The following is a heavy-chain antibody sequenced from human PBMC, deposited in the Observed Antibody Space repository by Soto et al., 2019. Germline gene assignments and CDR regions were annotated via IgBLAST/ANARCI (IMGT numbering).Heavy chain of an antibody. J-gene: IGHJ4*02. D-gene: IGHD6-6*01. CDR3: TIRAYSSSSYFDF. CDR1: GFTFNNYG. CDR2: DSGSGGTT. Sequence: VQLLESGGDLIQPGGSLRLSCAASGFTFNNYGMYWVRQAPGKGLEWVSGDSGSGGTTFYTDSVKGRFTISRDNSKNTLYLEMNNLRVEDTAVYYCTIRAYSSSSYFDFWGRGTLVTVSS. V-gene: IGHV3-23*01.